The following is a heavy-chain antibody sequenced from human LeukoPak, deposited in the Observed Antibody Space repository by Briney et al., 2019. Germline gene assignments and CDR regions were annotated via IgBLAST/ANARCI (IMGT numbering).Heavy chain of an antibody. Sequence: GGSLRLSCAASGFTFSSYSMNWVRQAPGKGLEWVSSISSSSSYICYADSVKGRFTISRDNAKNSLYLQMNSLRAEDTAVYYCAGLAVAGTTHDYWGQGTLVTVSS. CDR1: GFTFSSYS. J-gene: IGHJ4*02. V-gene: IGHV3-21*01. CDR3: AGLAVAGTTHDY. D-gene: IGHD6-19*01. CDR2: ISSSSSYI.